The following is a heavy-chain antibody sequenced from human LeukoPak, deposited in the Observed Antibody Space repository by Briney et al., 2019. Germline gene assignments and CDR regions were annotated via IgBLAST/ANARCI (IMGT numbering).Heavy chain of an antibody. CDR2: IYSDNT. Sequence: GGSLRLSCTVSGFTVSSNSMSWVRQAPGKGLEWVSFIYSDNTHYSDSVKGRFTISRDNSKNTLYLQMNSLRAEDTAMYYCARSGPKYSSGQGLRTGPDENWFDPWGQGTLVTVSS. CDR1: GFTVSSNS. CDR3: ARSGPKYSSGQGLRTGPDENWFDP. D-gene: IGHD6-19*01. V-gene: IGHV3-53*01. J-gene: IGHJ5*02.